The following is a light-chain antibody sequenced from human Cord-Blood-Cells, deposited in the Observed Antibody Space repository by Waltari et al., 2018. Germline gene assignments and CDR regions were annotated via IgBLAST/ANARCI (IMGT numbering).Light chain of an antibody. CDR1: QRVSSSY. V-gene: IGKV3-20*01. Sequence: EIVLTPSPRTLSLSPGARATLSCRATQRVSSSYLGWYQQKPGQAPRLLIYGASSSATGIPDRFSGSGSGTDFTLTISRLEPEDFAVYYCQQYGSSPPVTFGGGTKVEIK. CDR3: QQYGSSPPVT. CDR2: GAS. J-gene: IGKJ4*01.